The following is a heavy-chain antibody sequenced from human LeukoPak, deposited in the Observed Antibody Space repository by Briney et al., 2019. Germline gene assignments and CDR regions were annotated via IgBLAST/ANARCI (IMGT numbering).Heavy chain of an antibody. D-gene: IGHD3-22*01. J-gene: IGHJ4*02. CDR3: ARDSTSYDSSGYYPGYFDY. Sequence: GGSLRLSCAVSGFTFSSYSMNWVRQAPGKGLEWVSSISSSSSYIYYADSVKGRFTISRDNAKNSLYLQMNSLRAEDTAVYYCARDSTSYDSSGYYPGYFDYWGQGTLVTVSS. V-gene: IGHV3-21*01. CDR2: ISSSSSYI. CDR1: GFTFSSYS.